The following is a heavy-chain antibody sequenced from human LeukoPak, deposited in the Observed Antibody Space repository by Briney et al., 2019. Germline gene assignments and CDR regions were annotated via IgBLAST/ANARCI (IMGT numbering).Heavy chain of an antibody. CDR2: IYYSGAA. Sequence: SETLSLTCTVSGGSISSYYWSWIRQPPGKGLEWIGYIYYSGAARYNPSLKSRVTISGNTSKNQFSLNLSSVTAADTAVYYCARVGSYSDWFDPWGQGTLVTVSS. V-gene: IGHV4-59*01. CDR1: GGSISSYY. D-gene: IGHD3-10*01. CDR3: ARVGSYSDWFDP. J-gene: IGHJ5*02.